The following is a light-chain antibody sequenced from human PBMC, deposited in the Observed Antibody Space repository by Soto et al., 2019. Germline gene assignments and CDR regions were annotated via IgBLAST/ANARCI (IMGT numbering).Light chain of an antibody. CDR3: QQRSNWPWT. J-gene: IGKJ1*01. CDR2: DAS. V-gene: IGKV3D-20*02. CDR1: HSVGSNY. Sequence: EAVLSQSPGTLSLSPGERATLSCRASHSVGSNYLAWYQQKPGQAPRLLIYDASSRATGVPARFSGSGSGTDFTLTISSLEPEDFAVYYCQQRSNWPWTFGQGTKVDIK.